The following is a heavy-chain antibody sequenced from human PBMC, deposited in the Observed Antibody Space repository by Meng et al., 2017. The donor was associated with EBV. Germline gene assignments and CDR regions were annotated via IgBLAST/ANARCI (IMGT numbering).Heavy chain of an antibody. CDR2: IYYSGST. Sequence: QAQRTESGPGLVKPSETLPLTCTVSGGSVSSGSYDWSWIRQPPGKGLEWIWYIYYSGSTNYNPSLKSRVTISVDTSKNQFSLKLSSVTAADTAVYYCARGRYYGDYFWFDPWGQGTLVTVSS. D-gene: IGHD4-17*01. V-gene: IGHV4-61*01. CDR3: ARGRYYGDYFWFDP. J-gene: IGHJ5*02. CDR1: GGSVSSGSYD.